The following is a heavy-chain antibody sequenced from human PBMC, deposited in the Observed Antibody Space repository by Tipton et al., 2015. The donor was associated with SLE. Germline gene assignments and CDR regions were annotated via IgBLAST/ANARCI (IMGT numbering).Heavy chain of an antibody. V-gene: IGHV3-74*01. CDR2: INNDGSTT. CDR1: GFTFNTYW. J-gene: IGHJ2*01. Sequence: SLRLSCAASGFTFNTYWMHWVRQAPGKGLVWVSRINNDGSTTNSADSVKGRFTISRDNTKNSLYMEMNSLRAEDTAVYYCARDTSSSSDSTGWGSLGLWGRGTLVNVSS. D-gene: IGHD2-8*02. CDR3: ARDTSSSSDSTGWGSLGL.